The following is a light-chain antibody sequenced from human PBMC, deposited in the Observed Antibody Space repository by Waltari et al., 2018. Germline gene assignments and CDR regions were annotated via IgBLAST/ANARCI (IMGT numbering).Light chain of an antibody. J-gene: IGKJ1*01. CDR2: GAS. CDR3: QQYNNWPPWT. V-gene: IGKV3-15*01. CDR1: QSVGSN. Sequence: EIVMTQSPATLSVSPGERATLSCRASQSVGSNLAWYQQKPGQAPRLPIYGASTRATGIPARFSGSGSGTEFTLNISSLQSEDFAVYYCQQYNNWPPWTFGQGTKVEIK.